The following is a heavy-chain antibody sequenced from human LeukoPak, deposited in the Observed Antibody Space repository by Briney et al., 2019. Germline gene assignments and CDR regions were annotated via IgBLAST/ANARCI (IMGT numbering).Heavy chain of an antibody. CDR3: ARDKDLRFLEWFIDY. D-gene: IGHD3-3*01. J-gene: IGHJ4*02. V-gene: IGHV1-69*04. Sequence: ASVKVSCKASGGTFSSYAISWVRQAPGQGLEWMGRIIPIFGIANYAQKFQGRVTITADKSTSTAYMELSSLRSEDTAVYYCARDKDLRFLEWFIDYRGQGTLVTVSS. CDR2: IIPIFGIA. CDR1: GGTFSSYA.